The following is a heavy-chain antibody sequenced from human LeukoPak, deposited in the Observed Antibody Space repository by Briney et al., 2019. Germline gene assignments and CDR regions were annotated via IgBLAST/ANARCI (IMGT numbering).Heavy chain of an antibody. CDR3: ATVDTAMPYYFDY. J-gene: IGHJ4*02. CDR2: IYYSGST. Sequence: SQTLSLTCTVSGGSISSGGYYWSWIRQHPGKGLEWIGYIYYSGSTYYNPSLKSRVTISVDTSKNQFSLELSSVTAADTAVYYCATVDTAMPYYFDYWGQGTLVTVSS. D-gene: IGHD5-18*01. V-gene: IGHV4-31*03. CDR1: GGSISSGGYY.